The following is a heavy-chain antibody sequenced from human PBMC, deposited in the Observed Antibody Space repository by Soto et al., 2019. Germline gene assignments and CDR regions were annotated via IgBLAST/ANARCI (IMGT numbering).Heavy chain of an antibody. CDR2: IRSKANSYAT. D-gene: IGHD2-2*02. CDR3: TRRVERGYCSSTSCYNGMDV. CDR1: GFTFSGSA. J-gene: IGHJ6*02. Sequence: PGGSLRLSCAASGFTFSGSAMHWVRQASGKGLEWVGRIRSKANSYATAYAASVKGRFTISRDDSKNTAYLQMNSLKTEDTAVYYCTRRVERGYCSSTSCYNGMDVWGQGTTVTVSS. V-gene: IGHV3-73*01.